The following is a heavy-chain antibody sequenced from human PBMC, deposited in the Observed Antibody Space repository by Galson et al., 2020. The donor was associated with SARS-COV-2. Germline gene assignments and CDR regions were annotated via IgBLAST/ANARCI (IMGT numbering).Heavy chain of an antibody. CDR1: GGSFSGYY. V-gene: IGHV4-34*12. J-gene: IGHJ4*02. CDR2: IIHSGST. Sequence: SETLSLTCAVYGGSFSGYYWTWIRQSQGKGLEWIGEIIHSGSTTYNPSLKSRVSISADTSKNHFSLRLNSVTAADTAIYYCARRREWLRYFDSWGQGTLVTVSS. CDR3: ARRREWLRYFDS. D-gene: IGHD5-12*01.